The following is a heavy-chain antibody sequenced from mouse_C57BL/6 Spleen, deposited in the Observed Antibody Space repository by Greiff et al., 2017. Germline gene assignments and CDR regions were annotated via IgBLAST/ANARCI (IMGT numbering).Heavy chain of an antibody. V-gene: IGHV1-61*01. J-gene: IGHJ3*01. CDR1: GYTFTSYW. CDR3: ARDYYGSSYGFAY. CDR2: IYPSDSET. Sequence: QVQLQQPGAELVRPGSSVKLSCKASGYTFTSYWMDWVKQRPGQGLEWIGNIYPSDSETHYNQKFTDKATLTVDKSSSTAYMQLSILTSEDSAVYYCARDYYGSSYGFAYWGQGTLVTVSA. D-gene: IGHD1-1*01.